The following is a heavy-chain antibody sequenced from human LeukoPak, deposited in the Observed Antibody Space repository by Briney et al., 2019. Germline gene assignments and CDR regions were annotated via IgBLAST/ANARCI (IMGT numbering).Heavy chain of an antibody. J-gene: IGHJ4*02. Sequence: EGSLRLSCAASGFTFSSYWMSWVRQAPGKGLEWVANIKQDGSEKYYVDSVKGRFTISRDNAKNSLYLQMNSLRAEDTAVYYCARARYNWNDEYFDYWGQGTLVTVSS. CDR3: ARARYNWNDEYFDY. CDR1: GFTFSSYW. D-gene: IGHD1-1*01. V-gene: IGHV3-7*01. CDR2: IKQDGSEK.